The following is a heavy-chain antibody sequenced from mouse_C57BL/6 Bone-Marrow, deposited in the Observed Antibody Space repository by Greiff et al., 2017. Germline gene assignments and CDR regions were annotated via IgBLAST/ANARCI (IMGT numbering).Heavy chain of an antibody. CDR1: GYAFSSSW. D-gene: IGHD2-12*01. CDR2: IYPGDGDT. Sequence: QVQLQQSGPELVKPGASVKISCKASGYAFSSSWMNWVKQRPGKGLEWIGRIYPGDGDTNYNGKFKGKATRTAYKSSSTAYMQLSSLTSEDSAVYFCSSGFYDAGFAYWGQGTLVTVSA. CDR3: SSGFYDAGFAY. J-gene: IGHJ3*01. V-gene: IGHV1-82*01.